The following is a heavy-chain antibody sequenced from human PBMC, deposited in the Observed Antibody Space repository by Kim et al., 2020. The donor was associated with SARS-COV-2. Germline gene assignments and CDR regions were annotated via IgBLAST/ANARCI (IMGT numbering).Heavy chain of an antibody. V-gene: IGHV4-59*01. CDR3: ARMITGTFDWFDP. Sequence: NPALKSRVTISVDTSKNQFSLKLTSVTAADTAVYYCARMITGTFDWFDPWGQGTLVTVSS. J-gene: IGHJ5*02. D-gene: IGHD1-20*01.